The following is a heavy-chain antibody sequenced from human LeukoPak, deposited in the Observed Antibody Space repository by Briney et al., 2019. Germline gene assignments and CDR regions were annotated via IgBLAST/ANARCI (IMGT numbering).Heavy chain of an antibody. CDR2: INHSGST. V-gene: IGHV4-34*01. Sequence: SETLSLTCAVYDGSFSGYYWSWIRQPPGKGLEWIGEINHSGSTNYNPSLKSRVTISVDTSKNQFSLKLSSVTAADTAVYYCARLDPGYCSSTSCYRYYYYYMDVWGKGTTVTVSS. CDR1: DGSFSGYY. J-gene: IGHJ6*03. D-gene: IGHD2-2*01. CDR3: ARLDPGYCSSTSCYRYYYYYMDV.